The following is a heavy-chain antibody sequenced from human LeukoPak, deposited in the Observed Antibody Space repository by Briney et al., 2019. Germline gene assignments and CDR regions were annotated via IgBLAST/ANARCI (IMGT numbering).Heavy chain of an antibody. CDR3: AKSLSSRGVIIPKTSRCFHF. CDR1: GFTFSSYA. D-gene: IGHD3-10*01. Sequence: PGRSLRLSCAASGFTFSSYAMHWVRQAPGKGLEWVAVISYDGSNKYYADSVKGRFTISRDNSKNTLYLQMNSLRAEDTAVYYCAKSLSSRGVIIPKTSRCFHFWGQGTLVTVSS. J-gene: IGHJ4*02. CDR2: ISYDGSNK. V-gene: IGHV3-30*04.